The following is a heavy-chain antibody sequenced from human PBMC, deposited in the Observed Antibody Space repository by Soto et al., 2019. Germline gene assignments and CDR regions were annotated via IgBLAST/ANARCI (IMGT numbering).Heavy chain of an antibody. Sequence: QVQLVQSGAEVKKPGASVKVSCKASGYTFTSYDINWVRQATGQGLEWMGWMNPSSGNTGYAQKFQGRVTMTRNTSISTTYLELSSLSSEDTAVYYYARERGYGYGFDYWGQGTLVTVSS. D-gene: IGHD5-18*01. CDR1: GYTFTSYD. CDR2: MNPSSGNT. V-gene: IGHV1-8*01. J-gene: IGHJ4*02. CDR3: ARERGYGYGFDY.